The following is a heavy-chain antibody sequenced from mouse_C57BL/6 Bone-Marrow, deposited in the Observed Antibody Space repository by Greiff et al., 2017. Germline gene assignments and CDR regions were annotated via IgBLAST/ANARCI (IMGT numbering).Heavy chain of an antibody. D-gene: IGHD2-12*01. CDR1: GYAFTNYL. Sequence: QVQLQQSGPELVRPGTSVKVSCKASGYAFTNYLIEWVKQRPGQGLEWIGVINPGSGGTNYNEKFKGKATLTADKSSSTAYMQLSSLTSEDSAVYFCARDSPWFAYWGQGTLVTVSA. V-gene: IGHV1-54*01. CDR3: ARDSPWFAY. J-gene: IGHJ3*01. CDR2: INPGSGGT.